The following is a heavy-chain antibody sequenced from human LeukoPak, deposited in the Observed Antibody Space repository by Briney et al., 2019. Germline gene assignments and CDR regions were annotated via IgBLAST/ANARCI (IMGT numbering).Heavy chain of an antibody. CDR1: GGSISSSSYY. CDR3: ARKSFHTSSYDY. V-gene: IGHV4-39*07. J-gene: IGHJ4*02. D-gene: IGHD2-2*01. CDR2: IYYSGST. Sequence: PSETLSLTCTVSGGSISSSSYYWGWIRQPPGKGLEWIGSIYYSGSTNYNPSLKSRVTISLDTSKNQFSLNLSSVTAADTAVYYCARKSFHTSSYDYWGQGTLVTVSS.